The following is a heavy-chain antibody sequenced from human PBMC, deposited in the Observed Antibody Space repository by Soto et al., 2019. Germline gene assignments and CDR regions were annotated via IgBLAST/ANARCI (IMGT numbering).Heavy chain of an antibody. CDR1: GYTLTELS. J-gene: IGHJ6*02. CDR2: FDPEDGET. D-gene: IGHD5-12*01. V-gene: IGHV1-24*01. CDR3: ATVYRRGYDFMPYGMDV. Sequence: ASVKVSCKVSGYTLTELSMHWVRQAPGKGLEWMGGFDPEDGETIYAQKFQGRVTMTEDTSTDTAYMELSSLRSEDTAVYYCATVYRRGYDFMPYGMDVWGQGTTVTVSS.